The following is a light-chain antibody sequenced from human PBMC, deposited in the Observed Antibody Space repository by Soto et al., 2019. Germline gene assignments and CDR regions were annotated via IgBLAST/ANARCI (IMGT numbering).Light chain of an antibody. Sequence: QSALTQPASVSGSPGQSITISCTGPSSVVGGYNYVSWYQQYPGKAPKLMIYEVSNRPSGVSNRLSFSKSGNTDSLTISGFQAEDEADYFCSAHTSTTVLFGGGTKLTVL. CDR1: SSVVGGYNY. CDR3: SAHTSTTVL. J-gene: IGLJ2*01. CDR2: EVS. V-gene: IGLV2-14*01.